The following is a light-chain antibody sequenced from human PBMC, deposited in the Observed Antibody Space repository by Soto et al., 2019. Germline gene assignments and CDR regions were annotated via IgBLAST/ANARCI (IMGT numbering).Light chain of an antibody. CDR1: QSVSTY. CDR3: HQRNT. V-gene: IGKV3-11*01. CDR2: DTT. J-gene: IGKJ5*01. Sequence: LVLTQSPLTMMLSXGDCSTLSCRASQSVSTYLAWYRQVPGQPPRLLIYDTTNRAAGIPPRFSGSRSGTDFTLTISSVEPEDFALYYCHQRNTFGQGTR.